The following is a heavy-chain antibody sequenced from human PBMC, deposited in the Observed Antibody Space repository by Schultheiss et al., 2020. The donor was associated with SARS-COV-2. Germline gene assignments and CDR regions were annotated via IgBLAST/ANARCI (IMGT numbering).Heavy chain of an antibody. CDR3: AKVVGRLPYYYGMDV. J-gene: IGHJ6*02. V-gene: IGHV3-23*01. CDR1: GFTVSSNY. D-gene: IGHD1-26*01. Sequence: GGSLRLSCAASGFTVSSNYMSWVRQAPGKGLEWVSVISGSGGSTYYADSVKGRFTISRDNSKNTLYLQMNSLRAEDTAVYYCAKVVGRLPYYYGMDVWGQGTTVTVSS. CDR2: ISGSGGST.